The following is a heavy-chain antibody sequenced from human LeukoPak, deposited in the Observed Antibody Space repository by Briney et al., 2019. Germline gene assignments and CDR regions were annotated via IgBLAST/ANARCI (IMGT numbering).Heavy chain of an antibody. J-gene: IGHJ4*02. CDR1: GYTFTNYA. D-gene: IGHD3-16*02. CDR3: AKEGLYWADSSGFYDYVWGSYRPLVLDY. Sequence: ASVKVSCKASGYTFTNYAMHWVRQAPGQRLEWMGWINAGNGNTKYSQKFQGRVTITRDTSASTAYMELSSLRSEDTAVYYCAKEGLYWADSSGFYDYVWGSYRPLVLDYWGQGTLVTVSS. V-gene: IGHV1-3*01. CDR2: INAGNGNT.